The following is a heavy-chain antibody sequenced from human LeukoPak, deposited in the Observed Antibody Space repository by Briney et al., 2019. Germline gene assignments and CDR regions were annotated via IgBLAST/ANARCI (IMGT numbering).Heavy chain of an antibody. J-gene: IGHJ4*02. V-gene: IGHV1-18*01. Sequence: ASVKVSCKASGYTFTSYGISWVRQAPGQGLEWMGWISAYNGNTNYAQKLQGRVTMTTDTSTNTAYMELRSLRSDDTALYYCARDQQGGRAASGQGYWGQGTLVTVAS. CDR1: GYTFTSYG. D-gene: IGHD6-13*01. CDR3: ARDQQGGRAASGQGY. CDR2: ISAYNGNT.